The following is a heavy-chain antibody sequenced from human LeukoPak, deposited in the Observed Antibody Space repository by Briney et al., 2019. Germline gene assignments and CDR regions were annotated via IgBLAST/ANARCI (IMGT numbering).Heavy chain of an antibody. Sequence: GGSLRLSCAASGFTFSSFYMHWVRQAPGQGLVWVARITSDGSNTIYADSVKGRFTISRDNSKNTLYLQMNSLRAEDTAVYYCARSDGDYFGYYYYGMDVWGQGTTVTVSS. CDR3: ARSDGDYFGYYYYGMDV. J-gene: IGHJ6*02. V-gene: IGHV3-74*01. CDR2: ITSDGSNT. CDR1: GFTFSSFY. D-gene: IGHD4-17*01.